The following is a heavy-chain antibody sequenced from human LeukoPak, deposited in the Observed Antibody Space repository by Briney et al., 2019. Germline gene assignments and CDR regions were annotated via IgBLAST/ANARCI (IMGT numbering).Heavy chain of an antibody. CDR1: GGSFSGYY. CDR2: INHSGST. V-gene: IGHV4-34*01. D-gene: IGHD1-1*01. J-gene: IGHJ4*02. Sequence: SETLSLTCAVYGGSFSGYYWSWIRQPPGEGLEWIGEINHSGSTNYNPSLKSRVTISVDTAKNQFSLKLSSVTAADTAVYHCARGYRHGKAGYWGQGTLVTVSS. CDR3: ARGYRHGKAGY.